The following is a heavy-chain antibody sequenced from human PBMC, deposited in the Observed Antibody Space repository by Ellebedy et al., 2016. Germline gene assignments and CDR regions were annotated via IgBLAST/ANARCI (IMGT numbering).Heavy chain of an antibody. CDR3: ARGLRWTDY. D-gene: IGHD4-23*01. CDR2: IWYDGGNK. V-gene: IGHV3-33*01. CDR1: GFTFSSYG. Sequence: GESLKISXAASGFTFSSYGMHWVRQAPGKGLEWVAVIWYDGGNKYYGDSVKGRFTISRDNSKNTLDLQMNRLRAEDTAVYYCARGLRWTDYWGQGTLVTVSS. J-gene: IGHJ4*02.